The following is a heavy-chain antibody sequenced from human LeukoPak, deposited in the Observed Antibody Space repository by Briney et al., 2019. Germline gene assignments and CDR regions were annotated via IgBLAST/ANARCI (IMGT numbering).Heavy chain of an antibody. J-gene: IGHJ4*02. CDR1: GASIKNYY. CDR3: ARESVSKYYYDSSGYYY. CDR2: IKQDGSEK. D-gene: IGHD3-22*01. Sequence: PSETLSLTCTVSGASIKNYYWSWIRQPPGKGLEWVANIKQDGSEKYYVDSVKGRFTISRDNAKNSLYLQMNSLRAKDTAVYYCARESVSKYYYDSSGYYYWGQGTLVTVSS. V-gene: IGHV3-7*03.